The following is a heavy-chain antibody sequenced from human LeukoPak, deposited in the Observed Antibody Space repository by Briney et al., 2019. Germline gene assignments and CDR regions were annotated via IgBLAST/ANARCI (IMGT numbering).Heavy chain of an antibody. CDR3: ARGRYSHGFCDN. J-gene: IGHJ4*02. CDR2: IYSGDSDT. V-gene: IGHV5-51*01. CDR1: GYCFTTYW. Sequence: GESLKISCKGSGYCFTTYWLGWVRQMPGKGLEWMGIIYSGDSDTIYSPSFQGQVTISADKTISTAYLQWSSQKALDTAVYYCARGRYSHGFCDNWGQGTPVTVSS. D-gene: IGHD2-21*01.